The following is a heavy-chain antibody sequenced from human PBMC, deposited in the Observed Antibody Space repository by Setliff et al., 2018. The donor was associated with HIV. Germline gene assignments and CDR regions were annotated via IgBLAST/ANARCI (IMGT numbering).Heavy chain of an antibody. Sequence: ASVKVSCKGFGYTFTRYFMHCVRQAPEQGLEWLGMINPSGGSTWYAQKFQGRVTMTGDTSTNTLYMELSSLRSEDTAVYYCARGWEGGMDYWGQGTLVTVSS. D-gene: IGHD1-26*01. CDR1: GYTFTRYF. V-gene: IGHV1-46*01. CDR2: INPSGGST. CDR3: ARGWEGGMDY. J-gene: IGHJ4*02.